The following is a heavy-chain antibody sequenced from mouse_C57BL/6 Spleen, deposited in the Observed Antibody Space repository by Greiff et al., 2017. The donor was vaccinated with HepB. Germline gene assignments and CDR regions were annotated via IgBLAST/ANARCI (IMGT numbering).Heavy chain of an antibody. Sequence: QVQLQQSGAELVMPGASVKLSCKASGYNFTSYWMHWVKQRPGQGLEWIGEIYPYDSNTNYNQKFKGKSTLTVDKSSSTAYMPLSSLTSEESAVDYCAGADCYDCYFAVWGQGTSVTVSS. D-gene: IGHD1-1*01. CDR3: AGADCYDCYFAV. CDR1: GYNFTSYW. CDR2: IYPYDSNT. V-gene: IGHV1-69*01. J-gene: IGHJ1*01.